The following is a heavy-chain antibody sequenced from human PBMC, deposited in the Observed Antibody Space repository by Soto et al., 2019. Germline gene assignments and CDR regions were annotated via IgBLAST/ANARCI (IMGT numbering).Heavy chain of an antibody. V-gene: IGHV3-53*01. CDR1: GFIVSNNY. Sequence: GGSLRLSCAASGFIVSNNYMTWVRQAPGKGLEWVSVIYSDGSTHNADSVKGRFAISRDNSKNTLYLQMNSLRAEDTAVYYCARGSSNLVDLDYWGQGALVTVSS. CDR3: ARGSSNLVDLDY. J-gene: IGHJ4*02. CDR2: IYSDGST. D-gene: IGHD6-13*01.